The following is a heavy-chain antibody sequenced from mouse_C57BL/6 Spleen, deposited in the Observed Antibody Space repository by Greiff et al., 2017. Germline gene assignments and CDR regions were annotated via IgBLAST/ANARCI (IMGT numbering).Heavy chain of an antibody. V-gene: IGHV5-17*01. Sequence: EVKLVESGGGLVKPGGSLKLSCAASGFTFSDYGMHWVRQAPEKGLEWVAYISSGSSTIYYADTVKGRFTISRDNAKNTQFLQMTSLRSEDTAMYYCARRDYDGNFDYWGQGTTLTVSS. D-gene: IGHD2-4*01. CDR2: ISSGSSTI. J-gene: IGHJ2*01. CDR3: ARRDYDGNFDY. CDR1: GFTFSDYG.